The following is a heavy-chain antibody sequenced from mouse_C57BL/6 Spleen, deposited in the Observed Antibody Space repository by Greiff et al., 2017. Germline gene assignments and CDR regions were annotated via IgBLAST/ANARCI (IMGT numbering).Heavy chain of an antibody. J-gene: IGHJ2*01. V-gene: IGHV2-2*01. Sequence: QVQLQQSGPGLVKPSQSLSITCTVSGFSLTSYGVHWVRQSPGKGLEWLGEIWSGGSTDYNAAFISNLRISKDNSKSQVFFKMNSLQADDTAIYYFARMNGDYDFYYFDYCGQGTTLTVAS. CDR2: IWSGGST. CDR3: ARMNGDYDFYYFDY. D-gene: IGHD2-4*01. CDR1: GFSLTSYG.